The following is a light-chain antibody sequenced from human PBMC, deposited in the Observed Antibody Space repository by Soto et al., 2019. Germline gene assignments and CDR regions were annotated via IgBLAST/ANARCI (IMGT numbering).Light chain of an antibody. CDR3: QSYDSSLSGDV. V-gene: IGLV1-40*01. Sequence: QSVLTQPPSVSGAPGQRVTISCTGSSSNFVAGYDVHWYQQVPGTAPKLLIYGNNNRASGVPDRFSGSKSGTSASLAITGLQAEDEADYYGQSYDSSLSGDVFGTGTKVTVL. J-gene: IGLJ1*01. CDR2: GNN. CDR1: SSNFVAGYD.